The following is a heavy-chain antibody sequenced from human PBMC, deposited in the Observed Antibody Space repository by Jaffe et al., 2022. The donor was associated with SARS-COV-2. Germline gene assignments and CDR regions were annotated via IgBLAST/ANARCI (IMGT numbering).Heavy chain of an antibody. CDR2: IYTSGST. CDR3: ARAGDGSIAARLAFDY. CDR1: GGSISSGSYY. V-gene: IGHV4-61*02. J-gene: IGHJ4*02. Sequence: QVQLQESGPGLVKPSQTLSLTCTVSGGSISSGSYYWSWIRQPAGKGLEWIGRIYTSGSTNYNPSLKSRVTISVDTSKNQFSLKLSSVTAADTAVYYCARAGDGSIAARLAFDYWGQGTLVTVSS. D-gene: IGHD6-6*01.